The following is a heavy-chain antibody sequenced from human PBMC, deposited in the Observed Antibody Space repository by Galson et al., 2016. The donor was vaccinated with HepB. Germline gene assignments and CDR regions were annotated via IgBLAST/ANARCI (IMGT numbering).Heavy chain of an antibody. CDR3: ARLFFRGGSDV. CDR2: IYYSGST. D-gene: IGHD3-10*01. CDR1: GGAISSNH. J-gene: IGHJ6*02. Sequence: SETLSLTCTVSGGAISSNHWSWIRQPPGKGLQWIGYIYYSGSTNYNPSLKSRVTISLDTSKNQFSLKLSSVTAADTAVYYCARLFFRGGSDVWGQGTTVTVSS. V-gene: IGHV4-59*01.